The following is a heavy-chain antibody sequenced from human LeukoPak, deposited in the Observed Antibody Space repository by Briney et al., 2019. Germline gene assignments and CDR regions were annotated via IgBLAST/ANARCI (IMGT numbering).Heavy chain of an antibody. CDR3: ARGRGSGHKENWFDP. CDR2: MNPNSGKT. Sequence: ASVKVSCKASGYTFTTYDINWVRQATGQGLEWMGWMNPNSGKTGYAQKFQGRVTMTRNNSISTAYMELSSLRSEDTAVYYCARGRGSGHKENWFDPWGQGTLVTVSS. V-gene: IGHV1-8*01. D-gene: IGHD6-19*01. J-gene: IGHJ5*02. CDR1: GYTFTTYD.